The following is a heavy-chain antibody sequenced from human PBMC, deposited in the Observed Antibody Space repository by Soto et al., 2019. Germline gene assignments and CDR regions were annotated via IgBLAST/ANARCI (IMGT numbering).Heavy chain of an antibody. CDR2: ISDYNGNT. CDR1: GYTFSSYG. CDR3: AGEGYFSGSGTYPPPRNYGMDV. J-gene: IGHJ6*02. V-gene: IGHV1-18*01. Sequence: QVQLVQSGAEVKKTGASVKVSCKASGYTFSSYGLSWVRQAPGQGLEWMGWISDYNGNTHYAQKFQGRLIMTTDTPTRPANLNLRSWQSAATAVYFGAGEGYFSGSGTYPPPRNYGMDVWGQGTTVTVSS. D-gene: IGHD3-10*01.